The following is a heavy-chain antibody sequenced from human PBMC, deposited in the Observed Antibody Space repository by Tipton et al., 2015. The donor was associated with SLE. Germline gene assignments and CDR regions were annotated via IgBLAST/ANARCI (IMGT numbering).Heavy chain of an antibody. V-gene: IGHV5-51*03. CDR3: ARQEDFWCGYFG. CDR2: IYPGDSET. Sequence: QLVQSGAEVKKPGESLKISCKGSGYTFTSYWIGWVRQMPGKGLEWMGIIYPGDSETRYSPSFQDQVTISADKSISTAYLQWSSLKASNTAMYYCARQEDFWCGYFGWGQRTLLTVSS. CDR1: GYTFTSYW. J-gene: IGHJ4*02. D-gene: IGHD3-3*01.